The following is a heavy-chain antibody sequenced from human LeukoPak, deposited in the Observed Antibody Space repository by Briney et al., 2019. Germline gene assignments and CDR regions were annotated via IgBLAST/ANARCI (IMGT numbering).Heavy chain of an antibody. CDR2: ISSSSSYI. Sequence: GGSLRLSCAASGFTFSSYCMNWVRQAPGKGLEWVSSISSSSSYIYYADSVKGRFTISRDNAKNSLYPQMNSLRAEDTAVYYCARGGTYYDILTGYYPPLWYWGQGTLVTVSS. CDR3: ARGGTYYDILTGYYPPLWY. D-gene: IGHD3-9*01. V-gene: IGHV3-21*01. CDR1: GFTFSSYC. J-gene: IGHJ4*02.